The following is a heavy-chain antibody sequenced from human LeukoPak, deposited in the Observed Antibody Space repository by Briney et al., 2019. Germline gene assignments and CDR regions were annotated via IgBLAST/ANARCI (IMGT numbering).Heavy chain of an antibody. J-gene: IGHJ4*02. CDR2: ISGNGDIS. CDR1: GFTFSNYA. D-gene: IGHD3-16*01. CDR3: AKVTGGDMITYGGLDY. V-gene: IGHV3-23*01. Sequence: GGSLRLSCAASGFTFSNYAMSWVRQAPGKRLEWVSAISGNGDISYYTDSVKGRFTISRDNSKNTLYLQMNSLRAEDTAIYYCAKVTGGDMITYGGLDYWGQGTLVTVSS.